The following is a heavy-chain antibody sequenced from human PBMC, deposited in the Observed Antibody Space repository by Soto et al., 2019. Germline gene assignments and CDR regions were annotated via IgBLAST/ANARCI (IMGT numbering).Heavy chain of an antibody. J-gene: IGHJ6*02. CDR1: GFTFSNYK. D-gene: IGHD2-15*01. CDR3: AKVAHSWYYYGMDV. Sequence: GGSLRLSCAASGFTFSNYKMNWVRQAPGKGLEWISAISSGDSFIYYADSVKGRFTISRDDAKNTLYLQMNSLRAEDTAVYYCAKVAHSWYYYGMDVWGQGTTVTVSS. V-gene: IGHV3-21*04. CDR2: ISSGDSFI.